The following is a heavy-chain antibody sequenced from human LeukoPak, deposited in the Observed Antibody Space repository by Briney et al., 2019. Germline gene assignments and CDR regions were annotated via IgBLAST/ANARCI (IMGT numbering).Heavy chain of an antibody. CDR2: IRSKAYRGTT. J-gene: IGHJ6*02. CDR3: ARGPIQLWIHNAMDV. V-gene: IGHV3-49*04. D-gene: IGHD5-18*01. CDR1: GSTFGDHA. Sequence: GGSLRLSCRGSGSTFGDHAMSWVRQAPGKGLEWVGFIRSKAYRGTTEYAASVRGRFTISRDDSASVAYLQMSSLKTEDTAVYYCARGPIQLWIHNAMDVWGQGTTVTVSS.